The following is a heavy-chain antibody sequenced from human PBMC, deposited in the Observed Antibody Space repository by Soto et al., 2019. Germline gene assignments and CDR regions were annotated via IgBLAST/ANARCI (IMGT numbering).Heavy chain of an antibody. CDR2: INPNSGGT. CDR3: ARTRGVGDTVDYYYGMDV. J-gene: IGHJ6*02. D-gene: IGHD2-21*01. CDR1: GYTFTGYY. Sequence: ASVKVSCKASGYTFTGYYMHWVRQAPGQGLEWMGWINPNSGGTNYAQKFQGWVTMTRDTSISTAYMELSRLRSDDTAVYYCARTRGVGDTVDYYYGMDVWCQGITVTVS. V-gene: IGHV1-2*04.